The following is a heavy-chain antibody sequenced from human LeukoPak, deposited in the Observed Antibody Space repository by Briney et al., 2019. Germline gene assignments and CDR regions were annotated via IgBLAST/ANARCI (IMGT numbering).Heavy chain of an antibody. CDR2: ISGSGGST. CDR3: AKPRGCSYGEIDY. D-gene: IGHD5-18*01. CDR1: GFTFSGNA. Sequence: GGSLRFSCAASGFTFSGNAITWVPQAPGKALKWVTSISGSGGSTYYADSVKGRFTISRDNSKNTVYLQMSSLRAEDTAVYYCAKPRGCSYGEIDYWGQGTLVTVSS. V-gene: IGHV3-23*01. J-gene: IGHJ4*02.